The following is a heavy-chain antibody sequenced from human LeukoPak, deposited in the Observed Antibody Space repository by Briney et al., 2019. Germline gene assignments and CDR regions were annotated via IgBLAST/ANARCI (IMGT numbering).Heavy chain of an antibody. CDR1: GDSISSHY. D-gene: IGHD3-22*01. V-gene: IGHV4-59*11. CDR2: IYYSGST. Sequence: SETLSLTCTVSGDSISSHYWSWIRQPPGKGLEWIGYIYYSGSTNYNPSLKSRLTISVDTSKNQFSLKLSSVTAADTAVYYCARTGFLARYYYDSSGKNWFDPWGQGTLVTVSS. CDR3: ARTGFLARYYYDSSGKNWFDP. J-gene: IGHJ5*02.